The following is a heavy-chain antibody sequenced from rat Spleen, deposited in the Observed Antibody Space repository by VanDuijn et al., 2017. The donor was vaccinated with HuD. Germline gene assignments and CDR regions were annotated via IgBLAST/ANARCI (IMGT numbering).Heavy chain of an antibody. D-gene: IGHD1-11*01. CDR2: ISTGGGNT. J-gene: IGHJ2*01. CDR1: GFTFNNYW. V-gene: IGHV5S13*01. Sequence: EVQLVESGGGLVQPGRSLKLSCVASGFTFNNYWMTWIRQAPTKGLEWVAAISTGGGNTYYRDSVKGRFTISRDNAKNTQYLQMDSLRSEDTATYYCARQEDYGGYSRDYFGYWGQGVVVTVSS. CDR3: ARQEDYGGYSRDYFGY.